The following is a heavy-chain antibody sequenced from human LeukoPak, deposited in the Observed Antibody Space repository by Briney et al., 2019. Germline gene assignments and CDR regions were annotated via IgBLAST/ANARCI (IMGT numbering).Heavy chain of an antibody. J-gene: IGHJ3*02. CDR1: GFSVSSSY. D-gene: IGHD6-13*01. Sequence: GGSLRLSCAASGFSVSSSYMSWVRQAPGKGLEWVSYISSSSSTIHYADSVKGRFTISRDNAKNSLYLQMNSLRAEDTAVYYCARVKEQQLVHAFDIWGQGTMVTVSS. CDR2: ISSSSSTI. CDR3: ARVKEQQLVHAFDI. V-gene: IGHV3-48*01.